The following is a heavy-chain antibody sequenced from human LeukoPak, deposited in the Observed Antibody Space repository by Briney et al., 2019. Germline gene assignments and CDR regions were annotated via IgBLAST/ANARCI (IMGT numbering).Heavy chain of an antibody. J-gene: IGHJ4*02. D-gene: IGHD3-22*01. CDR2: IYHSGST. Sequence: SGTLSLTCAVSGGSISSSNWWSWVRQPPGKGLEWIGEIYHSGSTNYNPSLKSRVTISLDTSENLFSLRLTSVTAADTAVYYCARGRDSRGYQSKGFDSWGRGTLVTVSS. CDR3: ARGRDSRGYQSKGFDS. CDR1: GGSISSSNW. V-gene: IGHV4-4*02.